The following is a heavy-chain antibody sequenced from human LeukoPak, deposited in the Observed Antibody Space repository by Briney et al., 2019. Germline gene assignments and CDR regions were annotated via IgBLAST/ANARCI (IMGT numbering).Heavy chain of an antibody. CDR3: ARCSGSYYEIDY. CDR1: GDSFSGYY. J-gene: IGHJ4*02. Sequence: SETLSLTCTVSGDSFSGYYWSWIRQPPGKGLEWIGEINHSGSTNYNPSLKSRVTISVDTSKNQFSLKLSSVTAADTAVYYCARCSGSYYEIDYWGQGTLVTVSS. D-gene: IGHD1-26*01. CDR2: INHSGST. V-gene: IGHV4-34*01.